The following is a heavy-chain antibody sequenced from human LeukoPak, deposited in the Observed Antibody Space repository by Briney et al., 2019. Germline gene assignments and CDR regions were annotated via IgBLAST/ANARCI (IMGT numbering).Heavy chain of an antibody. D-gene: IGHD3-22*01. Sequence: GGSLRLSCAASGFPFSAYSMNWVRQAPGKGLEWVSSIDSSSTYIYYTDTLEGRFTISRDNAKNSLYLQMNSLRVEYTAVYHCARAGSITMIIASLDSWGQGTLVSVSS. J-gene: IGHJ4*02. CDR3: ARAGSITMIIASLDS. CDR2: IDSSSTYI. V-gene: IGHV3-21*01. CDR1: GFPFSAYS.